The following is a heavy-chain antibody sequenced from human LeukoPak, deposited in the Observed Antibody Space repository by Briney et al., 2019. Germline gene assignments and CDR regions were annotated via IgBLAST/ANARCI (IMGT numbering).Heavy chain of an antibody. J-gene: IGHJ3*02. V-gene: IGHV4-38-2*02. CDR2: IYHSGST. D-gene: IGHD2-21*02. CDR1: GYSISSGYY. Sequence: SETLSLTCTVSGYSISSGYYWGWIRQPPGKGLEWIGSIYHSGSTNYNPSLKSRVTISVDTSKNQFSLKLSSVTAADTAVYYCAREEGDCGGDCYSSGLLVPGAFDIWGQGTMVTVSS. CDR3: AREEGDCGGDCYSSGLLVPGAFDI.